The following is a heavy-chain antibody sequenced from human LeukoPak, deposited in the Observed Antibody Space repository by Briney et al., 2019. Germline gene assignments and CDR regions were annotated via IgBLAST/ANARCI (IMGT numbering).Heavy chain of an antibody. CDR2: IYYDGST. CDR1: GASLSRSTYY. J-gene: IGHJ1*01. V-gene: IGHV4-39*01. CDR3: ARSPVGYGGAGYFQH. Sequence: SETLSLTCTVSGASLSRSTYYWVWIRQPPGKGLEWIGSIYYDGSTYYNPSLKSRVTISVDTSKNQFSLKLSSVTAADTAVYYCARSPVGYGGAGYFQHWGQGTLVTVSS. D-gene: IGHD4-23*01.